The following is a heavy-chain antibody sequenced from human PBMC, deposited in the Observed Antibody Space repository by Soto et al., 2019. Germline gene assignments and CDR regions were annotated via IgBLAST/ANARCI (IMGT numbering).Heavy chain of an antibody. Sequence: GGSLRLSCAASAISFNTYGVTWVRQAPGKGLEWVSTVTVTGGSTYYADSVKGRFTISRDRSNYTVSLLLNSLRVEDTAIYHCARQRSPEGWFDPWGQGTLVTVNS. CDR1: AISFNTYG. D-gene: IGHD3-10*01. CDR2: VTVTGGST. CDR3: ARQRSPEGWFDP. V-gene: IGHV3-23*01. J-gene: IGHJ5*02.